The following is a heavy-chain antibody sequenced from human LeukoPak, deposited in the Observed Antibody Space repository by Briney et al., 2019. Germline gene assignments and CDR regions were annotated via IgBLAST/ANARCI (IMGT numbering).Heavy chain of an antibody. J-gene: IGHJ4*02. CDR2: ISDIGSI. Sequence: PSETLSLTCTVSGGSISSYYWSWIRQPPGKGLEWIAYISDIGSINYNPSLKSRVTMSVDTSKNQFSLKLSSVTAADTAVYYCARVRNSYGSWYFDYWGQGTLVTVSS. V-gene: IGHV4-59*12. CDR1: GGSISSYY. D-gene: IGHD5-18*01. CDR3: ARVRNSYGSWYFDY.